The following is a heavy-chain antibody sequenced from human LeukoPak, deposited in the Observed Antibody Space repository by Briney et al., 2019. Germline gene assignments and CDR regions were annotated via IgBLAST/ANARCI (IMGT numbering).Heavy chain of an antibody. CDR3: TTGPYDYGSGTYYH. D-gene: IGHD3-10*01. J-gene: IGHJ4*02. CDR2: IKRKTDGGTT. Sequence: GGSLRLSCAASGFTFSNAWMSWVRQAPGKGLEWVGRIKRKTDGGTTDYAAAVKGRFTISRDDSKNTLYVQMNSLKTEDTAVYYCTTGPYDYGSGTYYHWGQGTLVTVSS. CDR1: GFTFSNAW. V-gene: IGHV3-15*01.